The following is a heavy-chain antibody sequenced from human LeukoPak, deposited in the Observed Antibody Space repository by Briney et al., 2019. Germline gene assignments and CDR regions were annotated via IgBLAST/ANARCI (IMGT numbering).Heavy chain of an antibody. D-gene: IGHD3-16*01. V-gene: IGHV3-23*01. CDR3: VKDGSWGDYYFYFYIDV. J-gene: IGHJ6*03. Sequence: GGSLRLSCEASGFTFSNSATAWVRQAPGKGLEWVSGISASGHYTYNADSGKGRFTISRDNSKNTLYLQMNSLRAEDTALYFCVKDGSWGDYYFYFYIDVWGKGTTVTVSS. CDR2: ISASGHYT. CDR1: GFTFSNSA.